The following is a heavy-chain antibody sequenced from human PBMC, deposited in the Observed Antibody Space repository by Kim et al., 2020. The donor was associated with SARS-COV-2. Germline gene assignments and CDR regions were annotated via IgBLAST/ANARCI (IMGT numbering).Heavy chain of an antibody. Sequence: SETLSLTCAVYGGSSSGYYWSWIRQPPGKGLEWIGEINHSGSTNYNPSLKSRVTISVDTSKNQFSLKLSSVTAADTAVYYCARAGRQWLVRPIFYYFDYWGQGTLVTVSS. CDR3: ARAGRQWLVRPIFYYFDY. J-gene: IGHJ4*02. CDR1: GGSSSGYY. CDR2: INHSGST. D-gene: IGHD6-19*01. V-gene: IGHV4-34*01.